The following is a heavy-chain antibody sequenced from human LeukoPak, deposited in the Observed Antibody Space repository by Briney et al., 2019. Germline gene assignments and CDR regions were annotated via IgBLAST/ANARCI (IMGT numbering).Heavy chain of an antibody. CDR2: ITGGGETT. J-gene: IGHJ4*02. Sequence: PGGSLRLSCTASGFTFSSYAMSWVRQAPGKGLAWVSLITGGGETTYYGDSVTGRFTISRDNSKNTVHLQMNSLRVEDTAVYFCAREVAGRIEYWGQGALVTVSS. D-gene: IGHD6-19*01. CDR3: AREVAGRIEY. CDR1: GFTFSSYA. V-gene: IGHV3-23*01.